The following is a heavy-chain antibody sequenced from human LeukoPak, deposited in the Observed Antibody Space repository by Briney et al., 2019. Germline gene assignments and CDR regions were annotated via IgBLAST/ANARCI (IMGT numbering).Heavy chain of an antibody. CDR2: IIPIFGTA. D-gene: IGHD3-10*01. V-gene: IGHV1-69*13. CDR1: GGTFSSYA. CDR3: ARVGFGDYVVDEY. J-gene: IGHJ4*02. Sequence: GASVKVSCKASGGTFSSYAISWVRQAPGQGLEWMGGIIPIFGTANYAQKFQGRVTITADESTSTAYMELSSLRSEDTAVYYCARVGFGDYVVDEYWGQGTLVTVSS.